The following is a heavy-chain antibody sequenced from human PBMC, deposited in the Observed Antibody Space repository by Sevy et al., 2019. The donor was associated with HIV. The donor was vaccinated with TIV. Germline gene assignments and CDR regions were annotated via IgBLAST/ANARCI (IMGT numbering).Heavy chain of an antibody. CDR1: GYTITTYH. CDR3: AREKWFKFFDY. J-gene: IGHJ4*02. D-gene: IGHD3-10*01. V-gene: IGHV1-46*01. CDR2: INPSGGDT. Sequence: ASVKVSCKASGYTITTYHMHWVRQAPGQWLEWMGIINPSGGDTDYAQKFQGRVTLTRDTSTSTDYMELSGLKSEDTAVYYWAREKWFKFFDYWGQGTLVTVSS.